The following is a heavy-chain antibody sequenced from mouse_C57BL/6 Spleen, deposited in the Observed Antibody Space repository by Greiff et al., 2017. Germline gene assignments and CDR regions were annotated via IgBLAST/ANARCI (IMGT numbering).Heavy chain of an antibody. D-gene: IGHD2-1*01. V-gene: IGHV1-22*01. CDR2: INPNNGGT. J-gene: IGHJ1*03. Sequence: VKPGASVKMSCKASGYTFTDYNMHWVKQSHGKSLEWIGYINPNNGGTSYNQKFKGKATLTVNKSSSTAYMELRSLTAEDSAVYYCARFTGNYLDWYFDVWGTGTTVTVSS. CDR1: GYTFTDYN. CDR3: ARFTGNYLDWYFDV.